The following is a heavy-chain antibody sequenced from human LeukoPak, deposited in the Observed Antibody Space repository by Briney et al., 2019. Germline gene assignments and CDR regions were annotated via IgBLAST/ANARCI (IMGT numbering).Heavy chain of an antibody. V-gene: IGHV3-7*01. Sequence: GGSLRLSCAASGFTVSSNYMSWVRQAPGKGLESVAIVNEDGSAKYYLDSVKGRFTISRDNARNSLYLEMNSLRAEDTAVYYCARDYWRSIDHWGQGTLVTVSS. CDR3: ARDYWRSIDH. CDR2: VNEDGSAK. D-gene: IGHD1-1*01. CDR1: GFTVSSNY. J-gene: IGHJ4*02.